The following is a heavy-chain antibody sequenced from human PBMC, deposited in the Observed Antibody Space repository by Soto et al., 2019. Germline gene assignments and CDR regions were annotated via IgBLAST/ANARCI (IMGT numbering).Heavy chain of an antibody. CDR1: GGTFSSYA. J-gene: IGHJ6*02. D-gene: IGHD6-19*01. CDR3: ASTEEGSSGSGRFYYYGMDV. Sequence: SVKVSCKASGGTFSSYAISWVRQAPGQGLEWMGGIIPIFGTANYAQKFQGRVTITADESTSTAYMELSSLRSEDTAVYYCASTEEGSSGSGRFYYYGMDVWGQGTTVTVSS. V-gene: IGHV1-69*13. CDR2: IIPIFGTA.